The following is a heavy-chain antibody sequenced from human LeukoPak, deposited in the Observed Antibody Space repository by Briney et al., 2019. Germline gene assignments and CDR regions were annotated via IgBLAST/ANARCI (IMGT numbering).Heavy chain of an antibody. D-gene: IGHD6-19*01. CDR1: GFNFGDYA. CDR2: IGWNSGSV. J-gene: IGHJ5*02. V-gene: IGHV3-9*03. CDR3: AREEHNSGWSPLGA. Sequence: GRSLRLSCAASGFNFGDYAMHWVRQPPGKGLEWVSGIGWNSGSVGYADPVKGRFTTSRDNAKNFLYLEMSSLSPEDMAFYYCAREEHNSGWSPLGAWGQGTLVTVSS.